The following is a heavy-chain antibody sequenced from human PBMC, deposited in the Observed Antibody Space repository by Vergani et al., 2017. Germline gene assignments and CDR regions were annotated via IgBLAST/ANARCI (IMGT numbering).Heavy chain of an antibody. Sequence: QVQLVESGGGVVQPGGSLRLSCAASGFTFSSYGMHWVRPAPGKGLEWVAFIRYDGSNKYYADSVKGRFTISRANSKNTLYLQMNSLRADDTAVYYCAKSGYGSGSYFPIYYYYYIDVWGKGTTVTVSS. CDR3: AKSGYGSGSYFPIYYYYYIDV. CDR2: IRYDGSNK. J-gene: IGHJ6*03. D-gene: IGHD3-10*01. CDR1: GFTFSSYG. V-gene: IGHV3-30*02.